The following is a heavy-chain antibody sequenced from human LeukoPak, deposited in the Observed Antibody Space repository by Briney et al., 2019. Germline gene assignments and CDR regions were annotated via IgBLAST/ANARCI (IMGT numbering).Heavy chain of an antibody. Sequence: SETLSLTCAVYGGSFSGYYWSWIRQPPGKGLEWIGEINHSGSTNYNPSLKSRVTISVDTSKNQFSLKLSSVTAADTAVYYCARSPESDSGDYYFDYWGQGTLVTVSS. V-gene: IGHV4-34*01. CDR1: GGSFSGYY. CDR3: ARSPESDSGDYYFDY. J-gene: IGHJ4*02. CDR2: INHSGST. D-gene: IGHD2-21*01.